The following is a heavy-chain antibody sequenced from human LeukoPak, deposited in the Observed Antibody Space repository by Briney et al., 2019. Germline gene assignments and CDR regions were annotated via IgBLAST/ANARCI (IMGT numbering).Heavy chain of an antibody. D-gene: IGHD2-21*02. V-gene: IGHV1-2*04. J-gene: IGHJ4*02. CDR1: GYTFTGYY. Sequence: ASVKVSCKASGYTFTGYYMHWVRQAPGQGLEWMGWINPNSGGTNYAQKFQGWVTMTRDTSISTAYMELSRLRSDDTAVYYCARSEVVPAYCGGDCSHSFDYWGQGTLVTVSS. CDR2: INPNSGGT. CDR3: ARSEVVPAYCGGDCSHSFDY.